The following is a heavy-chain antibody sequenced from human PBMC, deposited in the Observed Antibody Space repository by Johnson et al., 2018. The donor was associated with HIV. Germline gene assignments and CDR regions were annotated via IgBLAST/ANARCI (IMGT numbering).Heavy chain of an antibody. CDR1: GLTFDDYG. CDR2: INWNGGST. V-gene: IGHV3-20*04. D-gene: IGHD3-22*01. J-gene: IGHJ3*02. Sequence: MLLVESGGGVVRPGGSLRLPCAASGLTFDDYGMSWVRQAPGKGLEWVSGINWNGGSTGYADSVKGRFTISRDNAKNSLYLQMNSLRAEDTALYYCARSVGYYDRSGYYYVDAFDIWGQGTMVTVSS. CDR3: ARSVGYYDRSGYYYVDAFDI.